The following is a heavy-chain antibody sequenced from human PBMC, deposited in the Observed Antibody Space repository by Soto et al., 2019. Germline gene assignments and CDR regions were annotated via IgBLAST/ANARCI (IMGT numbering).Heavy chain of an antibody. D-gene: IGHD3-22*01. CDR3: ARQHVSRGYFPWWFDP. CDR2: IYYNGST. CDR1: GGSISSGGYY. Sequence: QVQLQESGPGLVKPSQTLSLTCTVSGGSISSGGYYWSWIRQHPGKGLEWIGYIYYNGSTYSNPSLKSRVTISVDTSKNQFSLKLSSVTAADTAVYYCARQHVSRGYFPWWFDPWGQGTLVTVSS. V-gene: IGHV4-31*03. J-gene: IGHJ5*02.